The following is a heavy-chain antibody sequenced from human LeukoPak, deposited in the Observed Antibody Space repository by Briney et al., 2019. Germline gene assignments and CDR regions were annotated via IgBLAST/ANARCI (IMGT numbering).Heavy chain of an antibody. Sequence: GGSLRLSCAASGFTVSSNEMSWVRQAPGKGLEWVSSISGGSTYYADSVKGRFTISRDNSKNTLYLQMNSLRAEDTAVYYCAKDYCSSTSCYIYDYWGQGTLVTVSS. CDR3: AKDYCSSTSCYIYDY. D-gene: IGHD2-2*02. J-gene: IGHJ4*02. CDR2: ISGGST. CDR1: GFTVSSNE. V-gene: IGHV3-38-3*01.